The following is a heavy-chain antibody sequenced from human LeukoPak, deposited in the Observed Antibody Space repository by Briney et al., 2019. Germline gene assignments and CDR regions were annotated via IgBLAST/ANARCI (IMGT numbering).Heavy chain of an antibody. CDR2: VYYTGST. J-gene: IGHJ6*02. D-gene: IGHD2-2*01. CDR1: GGSISNYY. V-gene: IGHV4-59*01. Sequence: SETLSLTCTVSGGSISNYYWSWIRQPPGKGLELIGFVYYTGSTNYNPSLESRVTISVDTSKNQFSLSLSSVTAADTAVYYCARVPRPVRGVDGLDVWGQGTTVTVSS. CDR3: ARVPRPVRGVDGLDV.